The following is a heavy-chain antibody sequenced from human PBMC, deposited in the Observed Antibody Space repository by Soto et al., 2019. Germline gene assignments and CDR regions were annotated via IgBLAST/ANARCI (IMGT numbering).Heavy chain of an antibody. Sequence: GASVKVSCKASGYTFNNYGISWLRQAPGQGLEWMGWMNANNGNTGYAQKFQGRVTMTRNTSTSTAYMELSSLRSEDTAVYYCARDKVAAIDYWAQGTLVTVSS. CDR3: ARDKVAAIDY. V-gene: IGHV1-8*02. CDR1: GYTFNNYG. J-gene: IGHJ4*02. CDR2: MNANNGNT. D-gene: IGHD1-26*01.